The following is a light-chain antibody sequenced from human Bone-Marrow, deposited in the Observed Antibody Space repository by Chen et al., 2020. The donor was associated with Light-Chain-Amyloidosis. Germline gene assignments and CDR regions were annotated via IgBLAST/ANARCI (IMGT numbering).Light chain of an antibody. J-gene: IGLJ2*01. CDR2: RDT. CDR1: DLPTKY. Sequence: SSELTQPPSVSVSPGQTARLTCSGDDLPTKYAYWYQQKPGQPPVLVIHRDTERPSGISERFSGSSSGTTATLTISGVQAEDEADYHCQSADSSGTYEVIFGGGTKLTVL. CDR3: QSADSSGTYEVI. V-gene: IGLV3-25*03.